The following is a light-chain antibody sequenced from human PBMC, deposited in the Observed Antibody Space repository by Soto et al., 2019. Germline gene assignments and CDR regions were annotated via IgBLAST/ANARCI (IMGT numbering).Light chain of an antibody. CDR2: AVS. V-gene: IGLV2-14*01. J-gene: IGLJ1*01. CDR1: SSDAGDYNY. Sequence: QSALAQPASVSGSPGQSITISCTGTSSDAGDYNYVSWYQQHPGKAPKLMISAVSNRPSGVSDRFSGSKSGNTASLTISGLQAEDEADYYCSYMRNSLYVFGTGTKVT. CDR3: SYMRNSLYV.